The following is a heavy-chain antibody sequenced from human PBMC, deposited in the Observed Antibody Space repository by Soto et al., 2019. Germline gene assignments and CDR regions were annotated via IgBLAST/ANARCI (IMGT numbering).Heavy chain of an antibody. D-gene: IGHD6-6*01. CDR1: GYTFTSYY. J-gene: IGHJ5*02. CDR2: INPSGGST. Sequence: ASVKVSCKASGYTFTSYYMHWVRQAPGQGLEWMGIINPSGGSTSYAQKFQGRVTMTRDTSTSTVYMELSSLRSEDTAVYYCARESPPYSSSSHWFDPWGQGTLVTVSS. CDR3: ARESPPYSSSSHWFDP. V-gene: IGHV1-46*01.